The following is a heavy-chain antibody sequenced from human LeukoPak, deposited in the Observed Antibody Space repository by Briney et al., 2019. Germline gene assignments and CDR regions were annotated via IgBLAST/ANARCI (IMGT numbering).Heavy chain of an antibody. CDR3: ARGSYDSSSYRERRAFDI. J-gene: IGHJ3*02. D-gene: IGHD3-22*01. Sequence: GGSLRLSCAASGFTFSDFYMSWIRQAPGKGLEWISYSSSNGNTINYADSVKGRFAISRDNANNSLYLQMNSLRAEDTAVYYCARGSYDSSSYRERRAFDIWGQGTMVTVSS. V-gene: IGHV3-11*04. CDR1: GFTFSDFY. CDR2: SSSNGNTI.